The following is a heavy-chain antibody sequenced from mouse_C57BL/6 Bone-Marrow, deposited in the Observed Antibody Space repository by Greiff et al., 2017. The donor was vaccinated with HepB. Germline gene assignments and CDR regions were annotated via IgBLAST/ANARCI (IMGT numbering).Heavy chain of an antibody. Sequence: QVQLQQSGAELVRPGASVKLSCKASGYTFTDYYINWVKQRPGQGLEWIARIYPGSGNTYYNEKFKGKATLTAEKSSSTAYMQLSSLTSEDSAVYFCAREAFYYYGSSHWYFDVWGTGTTVTVSS. D-gene: IGHD1-1*01. CDR1: GYTFTDYY. J-gene: IGHJ1*03. CDR3: AREAFYYYGSSHWYFDV. V-gene: IGHV1-76*01. CDR2: IYPGSGNT.